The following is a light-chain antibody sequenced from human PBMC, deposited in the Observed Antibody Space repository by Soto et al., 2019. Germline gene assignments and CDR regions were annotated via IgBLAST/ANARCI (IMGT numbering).Light chain of an antibody. CDR2: GNT. J-gene: IGLJ3*02. CDR1: SSNIGAGYD. Sequence: QSVLTQPPSVSGAPGQRVTISCIGSSSNIGAGYDVHWYQQFPGTAPKLLIYGNTNRPSGVPDRFSGSKSGTSASLAITGLQAEDEADYYCQSYDRSLSGSGVFGGGTQLTVL. CDR3: QSYDRSLSGSGV. V-gene: IGLV1-40*01.